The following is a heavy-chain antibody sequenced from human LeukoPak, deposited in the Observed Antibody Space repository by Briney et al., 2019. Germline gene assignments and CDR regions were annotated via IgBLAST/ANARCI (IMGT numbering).Heavy chain of an antibody. CDR1: GGSISSGSYY. J-gene: IGHJ4*02. Sequence: SETLSLTCTVSGGSISSGSYYWSWIRQPAGKGLEWIGRIYTSGSTNYNPSLKSRVTISVDTSKNQFSLKLSSVTAADTAVYYCARRATYYYDSSGYSYWGQGTLVTVSS. V-gene: IGHV4-61*02. D-gene: IGHD3-22*01. CDR3: ARRATYYYDSSGYSY. CDR2: IYTSGST.